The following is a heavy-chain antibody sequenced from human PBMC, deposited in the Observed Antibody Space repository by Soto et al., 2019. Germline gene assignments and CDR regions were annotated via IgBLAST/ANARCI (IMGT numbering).Heavy chain of an antibody. CDR3: ARARVATICGIACWFDP. D-gene: IGHD5-12*01. CDR1: GGTFSSYA. CDR2: IIPIFGTA. Sequence: GASVKVSCKPSGGTFSSYAISWVRQAPGQGREWMGGIIPIFGTANYAQKLQGRVTITADESTSTAYMELSSLRSEDTAVYYCARARVATICGIACWFDPWGQGTLVTVS. V-gene: IGHV1-69*13. J-gene: IGHJ5*02.